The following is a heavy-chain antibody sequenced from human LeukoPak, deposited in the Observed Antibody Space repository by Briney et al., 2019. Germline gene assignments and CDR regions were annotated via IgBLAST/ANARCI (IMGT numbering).Heavy chain of an antibody. Sequence: VSCKAXGYTFTXXDINWVRQATGQGLEWMGWMNPNSGNTGYAQKFQGRVTMTRNTSISTAYMELSSLRSEDTAVYYCARGSYYDSSGYYYGVDYWGQGTLVTVSS. CDR2: MNPNSGNT. J-gene: IGHJ4*02. CDR3: ARGSYYDSSGYYYGVDY. CDR1: GYTFTXXD. V-gene: IGHV1-8*01. D-gene: IGHD3-22*01.